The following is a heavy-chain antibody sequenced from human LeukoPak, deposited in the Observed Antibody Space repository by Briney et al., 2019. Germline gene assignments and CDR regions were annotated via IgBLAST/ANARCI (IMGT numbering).Heavy chain of an antibody. J-gene: IGHJ4*02. Sequence: GGSLRLSCAASGFTFSSYAMSWVRQAPGKGLEWVAAISGSGGSTYYADSVKGRFTISRDNSKNTLYLQMNSLRAEDTAVYYCARWQQQLVELSDYWGQGTLVTVSS. CDR2: ISGSGGST. V-gene: IGHV3-23*01. D-gene: IGHD6-13*01. CDR3: ARWQQQLVELSDY. CDR1: GFTFSSYA.